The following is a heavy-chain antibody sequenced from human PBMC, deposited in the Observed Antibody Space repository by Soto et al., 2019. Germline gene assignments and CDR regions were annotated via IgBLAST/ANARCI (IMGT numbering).Heavy chain of an antibody. CDR1: GDNVARNSAA. CDR3: AGVVWFRGLDV. D-gene: IGHD3-16*01. V-gene: IGHV6-1*01. J-gene: IGHJ6*02. Sequence: PSQTLSLTCDISGDNVARNSAAWHWIRQSPSRGLEWLGRTYYRSRWENDYALSVKSRITTSPDTSKNQFSLHLYSVTPEDTAVYYCAGVVWFRGLDVWGQGTPVTVSS. CDR2: TYYRSRWEN.